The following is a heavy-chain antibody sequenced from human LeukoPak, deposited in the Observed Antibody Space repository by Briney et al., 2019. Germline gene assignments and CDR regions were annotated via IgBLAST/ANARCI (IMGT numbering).Heavy chain of an antibody. V-gene: IGHV4-4*07. CDR1: GGSIRSCY. D-gene: IGHD2-15*01. CDR3: AREGRSSTPGY. J-gene: IGHJ4*01. CDR2: ISGSGNT. Sequence: SETLSLTCSVSGGSIRSCYWSWIRQPAGKKLEWIGRISGSGNTDYNPSLKSRLTMSVDTSKNQFSLKLNSVTAADTAVYYCAREGRSSTPGYWGQGTLVTVSS.